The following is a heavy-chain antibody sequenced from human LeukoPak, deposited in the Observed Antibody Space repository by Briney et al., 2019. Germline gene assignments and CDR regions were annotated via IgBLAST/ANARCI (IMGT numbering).Heavy chain of an antibody. CDR1: GFTFSAYA. CDR2: IRGSGTSE. V-gene: IGHV3-23*01. CDR3: ARDPNGDYIGAFDM. Sequence: GGSLRLSCTASGFTFSAYAMMWVRQAPGKGPEWVSAIRGSGTSEFYADSVKGRFRISRDNSKDTLFLQMNSLRAEDTAVYYCARDPNGDYIGAFDMWGPGTMVTVSS. D-gene: IGHD4-17*01. J-gene: IGHJ3*02.